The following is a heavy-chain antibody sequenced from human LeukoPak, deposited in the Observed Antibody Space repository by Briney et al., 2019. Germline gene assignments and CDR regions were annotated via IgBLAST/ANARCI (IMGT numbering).Heavy chain of an antibody. CDR3: ARDYYDYVWGSLYYFDY. Sequence: KPGGSLRLXCAASGFTFSSYSMNWVRQAPGKVLEWVSSISSSSYIYYADSVKGRFTISRDNAKNSLYLQMNSLRAEDTAVYYCARDYYDYVWGSLYYFDYWGQGTLVTVSS. J-gene: IGHJ4*02. CDR1: GFTFSSYS. V-gene: IGHV3-21*01. D-gene: IGHD3-16*01. CDR2: ISSSSYI.